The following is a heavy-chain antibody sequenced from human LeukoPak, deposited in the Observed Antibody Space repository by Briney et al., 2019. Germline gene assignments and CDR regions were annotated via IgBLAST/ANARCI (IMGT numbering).Heavy chain of an antibody. CDR2: ISSSSSTI. V-gene: IGHV3-48*04. CDR3: GRAGYYRVDY. J-gene: IGHJ4*02. D-gene: IGHD2/OR15-2a*01. Sequence: PGGSLRLSCAASGFTFSSYSMNWVRQAPGKGLEWVSYISSSSSTIYYADSVKGRFTISRDNARNTLYLQMNSLRAEDTAVYYCGRAGYYRVDYWGQGTLVTVSS. CDR1: GFTFSSYS.